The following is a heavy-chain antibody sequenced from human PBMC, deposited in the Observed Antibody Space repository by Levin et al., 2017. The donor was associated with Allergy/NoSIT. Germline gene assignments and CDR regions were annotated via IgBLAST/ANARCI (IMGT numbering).Heavy chain of an antibody. CDR3: ATSWEYCSGGSCYSTDWYFDL. CDR1: GYTLTELS. CDR2: FDPEDGET. J-gene: IGHJ2*01. D-gene: IGHD2-15*01. V-gene: IGHV1-24*01. Sequence: ASVKVSCKVSGYTLTELSMHWVRQAPGKGLEWMGGFDPEDGETIYAQKFQGRVTMTEDTSTDTAYMELSSLRSEDTAVYYCATSWEYCSGGSCYSTDWYFDLWGRGTLVTVSS.